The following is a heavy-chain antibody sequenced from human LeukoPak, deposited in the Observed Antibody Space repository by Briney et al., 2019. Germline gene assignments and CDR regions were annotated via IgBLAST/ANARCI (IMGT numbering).Heavy chain of an antibody. V-gene: IGHV1-2*02. J-gene: IGHJ5*02. CDR1: GYTFTGYF. CDR2: INPNSGGT. Sequence: ASVKVSCKASGYTFTGYFMHWVRQVPGQGLEWMGWINPNSGGTNYAQKFQGRVTMTRDTSISTAYMELSRLTSDDTAVYYCARVGQQLVLGRWFDPWGQGTLVTVSS. CDR3: ARVGQQLVLGRWFDP. D-gene: IGHD6-13*01.